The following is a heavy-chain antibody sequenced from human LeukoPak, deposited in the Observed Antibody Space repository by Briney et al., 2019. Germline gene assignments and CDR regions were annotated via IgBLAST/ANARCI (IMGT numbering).Heavy chain of an antibody. CDR1: GGSISSYY. J-gene: IGHJ4*02. CDR2: IYYSGST. V-gene: IGHV4-59*08. CDR3: ARHDSVGTGVDY. Sequence: SETLSLTCTVSGGSISSYYWSWIRQPPGKGLEWIGYIYYSGSTNYNPSLKSRVTISEDTSKNQFSLKLSSVTAADTAVYYSARHDSVGTGVDYWGQGTLVTVSS. D-gene: IGHD6-13*01.